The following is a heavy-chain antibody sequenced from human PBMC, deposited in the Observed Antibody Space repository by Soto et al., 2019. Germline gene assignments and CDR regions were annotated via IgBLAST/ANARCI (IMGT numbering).Heavy chain of an antibody. CDR1: GGSISSYY. CDR2: IYYSGST. J-gene: IGHJ3*02. CDR3: ARRYGSAFDI. Sequence: PSETLSLTCTASGGSISSYYWSWIRQPPGKGLEWIGYIYYSGSTNYNPSLKSRLTISVDTSKNQFSLKLSSVTAADTAVYYCARRYGSAFDIWGQGTMVTVSS. D-gene: IGHD3-10*01. V-gene: IGHV4-59*01.